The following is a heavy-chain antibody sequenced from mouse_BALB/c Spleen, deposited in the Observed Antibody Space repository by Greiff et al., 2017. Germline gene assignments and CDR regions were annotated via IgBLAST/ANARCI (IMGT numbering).Heavy chain of an antibody. D-gene: IGHD2-4*01. J-gene: IGHJ4*01. Sequence: VKLVEPGPGLVQPSQSLSITCTVSGFSLTSYGVHWVRQSPGKGLEWLGMIRSGGSTDYNAAFISRLSISKDNSKSQVFFKMSSLQSNDTAIYYCASAMITRYYYAMDYWGQGTSVTVSS. CDR3: ASAMITRYYYAMDY. CDR2: IRSGGST. CDR1: GFSLTSYG. V-gene: IGHV2-2*03.